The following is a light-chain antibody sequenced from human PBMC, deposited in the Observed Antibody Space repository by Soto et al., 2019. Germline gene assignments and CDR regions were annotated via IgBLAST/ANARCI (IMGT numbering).Light chain of an antibody. J-gene: IGLJ3*02. CDR2: DVT. CDR1: SSDVGIYNS. V-gene: IGLV2-14*03. CDR3: SSYTSSSSWV. Sequence: QSALTQPASVSGSPGQSITFSCTGTSSDVGIYNSVSWYQQHPGKAPKLIIYDVTNRPSGVSNRFSGSKSGNTASLTISGLQAEDEADYYCSSYTSSSSWVFGGGTKRTVL.